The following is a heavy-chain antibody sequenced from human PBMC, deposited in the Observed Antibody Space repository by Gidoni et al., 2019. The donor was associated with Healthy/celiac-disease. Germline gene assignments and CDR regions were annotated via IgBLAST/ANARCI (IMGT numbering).Heavy chain of an antibody. V-gene: IGHV2-5*02. CDR2: IYWDDDK. Sequence: QITLKESGPTLVKPTQTLTLTCTFSGFSLSTSGVGVGWIRQPPGKALEWLALIYWDDDKRYSPSLKSRLTITKDTSKNQVVLTMTNMDPVDTATYYCAHRRRGYSSSWYVFDYWGQGTLVTVSS. D-gene: IGHD6-13*01. J-gene: IGHJ4*02. CDR1: GFSLSTSGVG. CDR3: AHRRRGYSSSWYVFDY.